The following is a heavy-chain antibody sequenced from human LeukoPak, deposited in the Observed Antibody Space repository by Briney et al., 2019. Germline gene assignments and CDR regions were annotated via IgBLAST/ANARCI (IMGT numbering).Heavy chain of an antibody. Sequence: SETLSLTCAVYGGSFSGYYWSWIRQPPGKGLEWIGEINHSGSTNYNPSLKSRVTISVDTSKNQFSLKLSSVTAADTAVYYCARVKKLLWFGELEYNWFDPWGQGTLVTVSS. V-gene: IGHV4-34*01. J-gene: IGHJ5*02. CDR1: GGSFSGYY. D-gene: IGHD3-10*01. CDR3: ARVKKLLWFGELEYNWFDP. CDR2: INHSGST.